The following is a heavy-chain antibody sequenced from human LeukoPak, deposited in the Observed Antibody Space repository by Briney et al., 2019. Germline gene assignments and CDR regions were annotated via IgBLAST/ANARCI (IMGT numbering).Heavy chain of an antibody. Sequence: PGGSLRLSCAASRFTFSSYAMSWVRQAPGKGLEWVSAISGSGGSTYYADSVKGRFTISRDNSKNTLYLQMNSLRADDTAVYYCARHGGLRPFDYWGQGTLVTVSS. J-gene: IGHJ4*02. D-gene: IGHD5-12*01. V-gene: IGHV3-23*01. CDR2: ISGSGGST. CDR3: ARHGGLRPFDY. CDR1: RFTFSSYA.